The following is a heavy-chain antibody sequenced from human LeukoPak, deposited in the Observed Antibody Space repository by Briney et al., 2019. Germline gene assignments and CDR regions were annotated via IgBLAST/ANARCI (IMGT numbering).Heavy chain of an antibody. CDR2: ISGSGGST. Sequence: HSGGTLRLSCAASGFTFSSYGMSWVRQAPGKGLEWVSAISGSGGSTYYADSVKGRFTISRDNAKNSLYLQMNSLRAEDTALYYCARVSDISVAAYFDYWGQGTRVTVSS. D-gene: IGHD6-19*01. J-gene: IGHJ4*02. CDR3: ARVSDISVAAYFDY. CDR1: GFTFSSYG. V-gene: IGHV3-23*01.